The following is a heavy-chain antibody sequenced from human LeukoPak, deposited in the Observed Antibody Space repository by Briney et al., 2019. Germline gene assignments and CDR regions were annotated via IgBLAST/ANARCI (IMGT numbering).Heavy chain of an antibody. J-gene: IGHJ4*02. CDR2: INPDSGGS. CDR3: TRDLDIVATIINV. Sequence: ASVKVSCKASGYIFTAYFLHWVRQAPGQGPEWMGWINPDSGGSEYAQKFQGRVNMTRDTSTSTVYMELTRLTSSDTAVYFCTRDLDIVATIINVWGQGTLVTVSS. D-gene: IGHD2-21*01. CDR1: GYIFTAYF. V-gene: IGHV1-2*02.